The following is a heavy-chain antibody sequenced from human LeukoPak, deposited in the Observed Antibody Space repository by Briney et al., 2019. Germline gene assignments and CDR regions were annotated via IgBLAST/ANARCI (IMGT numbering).Heavy chain of an antibody. D-gene: IGHD3-22*01. CDR1: GSSIRSGSHN. CDR3: AKRDDSGGNFVDL. CDR2: IYYSGST. J-gene: IGHJ4*02. V-gene: IGHV4-39*02. Sequence: SQTLSLTCTASGSSIRSGSHNWAWMRQPPGQGLEWIGSIYYSGSTYYNPSLENRVTISIDTSKNHFSLKLSSLSAADTSVYYCAKRDDSGGNFVDLWGQGTLVTVS.